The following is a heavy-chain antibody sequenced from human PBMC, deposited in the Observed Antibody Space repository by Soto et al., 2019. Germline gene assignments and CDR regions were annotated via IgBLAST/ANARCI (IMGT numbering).Heavy chain of an antibody. Sequence: EVQLLESGGGLVQPGGSLRLSCAASGFTFSNFAMSWVRQAPGKGLEWVSGIIGSGGSTYYADSVKGRFTISRDKSKTPLYLQMNSLRAEDTAIYYCAKEGGYSFGPGNYYGMDVWGQGTTVTVSS. D-gene: IGHD5-18*01. CDR2: IIGSGGST. CDR3: AKEGGYSFGPGNYYGMDV. V-gene: IGHV3-23*01. CDR1: GFTFSNFA. J-gene: IGHJ6*02.